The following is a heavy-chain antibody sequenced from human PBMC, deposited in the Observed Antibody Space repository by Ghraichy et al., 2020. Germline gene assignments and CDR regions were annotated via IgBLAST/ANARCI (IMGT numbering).Heavy chain of an antibody. CDR2: IYYSGST. CDR1: GGSISSYY. V-gene: IGHV4-59*01. D-gene: IGHD2-8*01. Sequence: SETLSLTCTVSGGSISSYYWSWIRQPPGKGLEWIGYIYYSGSTNYNPSLKSRVTISVDTSKNQFSLKLSSVTAADTAVYYCAGLNNDARRMDVWGQGTTVTVSS. CDR3: AGLNNDARRMDV. J-gene: IGHJ6*02.